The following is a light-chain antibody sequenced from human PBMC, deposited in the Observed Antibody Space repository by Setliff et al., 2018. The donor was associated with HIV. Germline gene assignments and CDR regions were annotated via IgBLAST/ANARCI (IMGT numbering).Light chain of an antibody. V-gene: IGLV2-14*02. CDR2: EVN. J-gene: IGLJ1*01. CDR1: TSDVGSYNL. CDR3: SSYTTSSTYV. Sequence: QSALTQPASVSGSPGQSITISCTGNTSDVGSYNLVSWYQQHSGKAPKLIIYEVNKRPSGVSDRFSGSKSGHTASLTISGLQAEDEADYYCSSYTTSSTYVFGIGTKVTVL.